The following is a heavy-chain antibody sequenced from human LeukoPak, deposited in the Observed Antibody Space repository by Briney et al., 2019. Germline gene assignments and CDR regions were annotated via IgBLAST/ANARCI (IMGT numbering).Heavy chain of an antibody. CDR1: GFTLGDYG. Sequence: GGSLSLSCTVSGFTLGDYGMRWVGPAPGRGLEWVGCIRRKAYGAIPESAASVKARFTISRDDSKIIAYLQMNSLKSEDTAMFYCTRNAQRSLYFQWLLLDYGGRETRLTLSS. D-gene: IGHD3-9*01. CDR2: IRRKAYGAIP. CDR3: TRNAQRSLYFQWLLLDY. J-gene: IGHJ4*02. V-gene: IGHV3-49*04.